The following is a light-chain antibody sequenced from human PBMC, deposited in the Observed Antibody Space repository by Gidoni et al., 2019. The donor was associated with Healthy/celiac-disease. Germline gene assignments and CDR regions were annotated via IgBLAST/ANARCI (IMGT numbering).Light chain of an antibody. CDR2: GAS. CDR1: QSVSSN. V-gene: IGKV3-15*01. Sequence: EIVMTQSPATLSVSPGGRATLSCRASQSVSSNLAWYQHKPGQAPRLLIYGASTRATGIPARFSGSGSGTEFTLTISSLQSEDFAVYYCQQYNNWPPRGTFGGGTKVEIK. J-gene: IGKJ4*01. CDR3: QQYNNWPPRGT.